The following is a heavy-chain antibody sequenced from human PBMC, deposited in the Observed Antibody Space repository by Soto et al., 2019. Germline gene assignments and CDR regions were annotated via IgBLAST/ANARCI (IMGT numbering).Heavy chain of an antibody. V-gene: IGHV3-30-3*01. Sequence: QVQLVESGGGVVQPGRSLRLSCAASGFTFSSYAMHWVRQAPGKGLEWVAVISYDGSNKYYADSVKGRFTISRDNSKNTLYLQMNSLRAEDTAVYYCARCAGVWGSYRFDYWGQGTLVTVSS. CDR3: ARCAGVWGSYRFDY. CDR1: GFTFSSYA. J-gene: IGHJ4*02. CDR2: ISYDGSNK. D-gene: IGHD3-16*02.